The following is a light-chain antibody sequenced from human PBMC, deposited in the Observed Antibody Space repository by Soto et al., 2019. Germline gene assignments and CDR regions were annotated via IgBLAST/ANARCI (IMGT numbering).Light chain of an antibody. CDR1: QGISSS. V-gene: IGKV1-9*01. Sequence: DIQLNQSPSFLSASVGDRVTIPCRASQGISSSLAWYQQKPGTAPKLLIYAASTLQSGVPSRFSGSGSGTEFTLTISSLQPEDFATYYCQQLNSYPYTFGQGTKVDIK. J-gene: IGKJ2*01. CDR2: AAS. CDR3: QQLNSYPYT.